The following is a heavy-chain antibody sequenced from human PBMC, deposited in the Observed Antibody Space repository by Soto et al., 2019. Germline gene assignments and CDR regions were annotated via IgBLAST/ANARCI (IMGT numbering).Heavy chain of an antibody. CDR2: IRSKANSYAT. V-gene: IGHV3-73*01. D-gene: IGHD4-4*01. Sequence: EVQLVESGGGLVQPGGSLKLSCAASGFTFSGSAMHWVRQASGKGLEWVGRIRSKANSYATAYAASVKGRFTISRDDSKNTAYLQMNSLKTEDTAVYYCTRQGWTVTNDYWGQGTLVTVSS. J-gene: IGHJ4*02. CDR3: TRQGWTVTNDY. CDR1: GFTFSGSA.